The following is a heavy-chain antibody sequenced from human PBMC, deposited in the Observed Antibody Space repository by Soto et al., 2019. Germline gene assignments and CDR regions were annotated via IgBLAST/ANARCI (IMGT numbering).Heavy chain of an antibody. J-gene: IGHJ4*02. CDR2: IYYSGST. V-gene: IGHV4-39*01. CDR1: GGSLSSYY. CDR3: ASSYGDYVSY. Sequence: PSETLSLTCTVSGGSLSSYYCGRIRQPSGKGLEWIGSIYYSGSTYYNPSLKSRVTISVDTSKNQFSLKLSSVTAADTAVYYCASSYGDYVSYWGQGTLVTVSS. D-gene: IGHD4-17*01.